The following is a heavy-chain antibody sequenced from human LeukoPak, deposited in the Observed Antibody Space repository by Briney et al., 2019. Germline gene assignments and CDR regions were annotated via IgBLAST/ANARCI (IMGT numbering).Heavy chain of an antibody. Sequence: SETPSLTCTVSGGSISSSSYYWGWIRQPPGKGLEWIGSIYYSGSTYYNPSLKSRVTISVDTSKNQFSLKLSSVTAADTAVYYCARSPSPVFDYWGQGTLVTVSS. V-gene: IGHV4-39*01. J-gene: IGHJ4*02. CDR2: IYYSGST. CDR1: GGSISSSSYY. CDR3: ARSPSPVFDY.